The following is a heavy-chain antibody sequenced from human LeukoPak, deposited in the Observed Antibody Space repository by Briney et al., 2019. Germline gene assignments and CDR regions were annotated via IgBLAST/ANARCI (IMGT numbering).Heavy chain of an antibody. CDR3: AIVGSAYDFWSGFDY. CDR2: IRYDGSSK. V-gene: IGHV3-30*02. CDR1: GFTSSTYG. Sequence: GGSLRLSCAASGFTSSTYGMHWVRQTPGKGLEWVAFIRYDGSSKSYADSVKGRFTISRDNSKNVLYLQMNSLRADDTAVYYCAIVGSAYDFWSGFDYWGQGTLVTVSS. D-gene: IGHD3-3*01. J-gene: IGHJ4*02.